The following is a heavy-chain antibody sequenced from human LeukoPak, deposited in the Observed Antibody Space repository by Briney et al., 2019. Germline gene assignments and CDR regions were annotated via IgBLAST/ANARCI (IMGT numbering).Heavy chain of an antibody. CDR2: ISYDGSNK. D-gene: IGHD4-17*01. J-gene: IGHJ4*02. CDR1: GFTFSSYG. V-gene: IGHV3-30*03. CDR3: VRGVTPNGDYVNY. Sequence: PGGSLRLSCAASGFTFSSYGMHWVRQAPGKGLEWVAVISYDGSNKYYADSVKGRFTISRDNAKNTLYLQMNSLRAEDTAVYYCVRGVTPNGDYVNYWGQGNLVTVSS.